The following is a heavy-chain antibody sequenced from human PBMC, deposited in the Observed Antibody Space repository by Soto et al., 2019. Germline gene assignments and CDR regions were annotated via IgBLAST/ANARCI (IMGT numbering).Heavy chain of an antibody. D-gene: IGHD3-22*01. CDR3: ARGGYYDSSGSRNYHYYGMDA. V-gene: IGHV1-46*01. Sequence: ASVKVSCKASGYTFTSNHMHWVRQAPGQGLEWMGIIYPSGGSTRYLQKFQGRVTMTRDTSTSTVYMELSSLRSEDTAVYYCARGGYYDSSGSRNYHYYGMDAWGQGTTVTVSS. CDR2: IYPSGGST. J-gene: IGHJ6*02. CDR1: GYTFTSNH.